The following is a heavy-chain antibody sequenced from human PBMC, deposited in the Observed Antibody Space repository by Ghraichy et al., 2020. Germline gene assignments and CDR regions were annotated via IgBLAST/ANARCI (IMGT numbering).Heavy chain of an antibody. J-gene: IGHJ6*02. CDR2: ITSSGRFI. V-gene: IGHV3-48*02. CDR3: ARGSTVVRFYYYDGMDV. D-gene: IGHD4-23*01. Sequence: GGSLRLSCVGSGFTFNGYSMNWVRQSPGQGLEWVAYITSSGRFISYADSVKGRFTISRDNAQNSLSLQMNSLRDEDTALYFCARGSTVVRFYYYDGMDVWGQGTTVTVSS. CDR1: GFTFNGYS.